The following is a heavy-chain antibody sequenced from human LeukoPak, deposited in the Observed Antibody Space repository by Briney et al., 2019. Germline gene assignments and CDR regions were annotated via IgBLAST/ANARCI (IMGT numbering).Heavy chain of an antibody. CDR3: TRDGGRLEDY. CDR2: ISDNSSGI. CDR1: GFTFNTYA. D-gene: IGHD1-1*01. V-gene: IGHV3-48*02. J-gene: IGHJ4*02. Sequence: GGSLSLSCAPSGFTFNTYAMSWVRQAPGKGLEWVAYISDNSSGIYYADSVKGRFAVSRDNVKNSLYLQMSGLRDEDTAVYYCTRDGGRLEDYWGQGTLVTVSS.